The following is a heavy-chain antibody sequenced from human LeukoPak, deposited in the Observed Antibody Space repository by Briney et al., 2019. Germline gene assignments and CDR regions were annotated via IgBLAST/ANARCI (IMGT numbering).Heavy chain of an antibody. CDR2: MNPNSGNT. J-gene: IGHJ6*03. V-gene: IGHV1-8*02. D-gene: IGHD3-3*01. CDR3: ARGPFLFDYYYYYMDV. Sequence: ASVKVSCKASGGTFSSYAISWVRQATGQGLEWMGWMNPNSGNTGYAQKFQGRVTMTRNTSISTAYMELSSLRSEDTAVYYCARGPFLFDYYYYYMDVWGKGTTVTVSS. CDR1: GGTFSSYA.